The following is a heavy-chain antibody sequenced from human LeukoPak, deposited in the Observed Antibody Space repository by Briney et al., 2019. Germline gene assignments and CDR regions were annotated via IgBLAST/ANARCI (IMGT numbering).Heavy chain of an antibody. V-gene: IGHV3-53*01. J-gene: IGHJ4*02. CDR2: IYSGGTT. CDR1: GLTVSSNY. Sequence: GGSLTLSCTASGLTVSSNYMSWVRQAPGRGLEWVSIIYSGGTTYYADSVKGRFTISRDDSKNTLYLQMNSLRTEDTAVYYCTRAPTITTIFDYWGQGTLVTVSS. D-gene: IGHD4-11*01. CDR3: TRAPTITTIFDY.